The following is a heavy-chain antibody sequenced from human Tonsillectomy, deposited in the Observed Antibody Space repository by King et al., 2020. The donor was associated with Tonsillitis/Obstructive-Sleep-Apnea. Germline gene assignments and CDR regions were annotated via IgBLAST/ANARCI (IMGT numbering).Heavy chain of an antibody. J-gene: IGHJ6*02. CDR1: GFTFSSYE. D-gene: IGHD3-10*01. CDR2: ISSSGSTI. Sequence: VQLVESGGGLVQPGGSLRLSCAASGFTFSSYEMNWVRQAPGKGLEWVSYISSSGSTIYYADSVKGRFTISRDNAKNSLYLQMNSLRAEDTAVYYCARCCMVRGVIRYYYGMDVWGQGTTVTVSS. CDR3: ARCCMVRGVIRYYYGMDV. V-gene: IGHV3-48*03.